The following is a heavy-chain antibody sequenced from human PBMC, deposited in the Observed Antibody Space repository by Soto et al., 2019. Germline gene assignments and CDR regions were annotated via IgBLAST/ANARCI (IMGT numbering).Heavy chain of an antibody. V-gene: IGHV1-18*04. CDR3: ASGGGGRRDGYPIGALGP. J-gene: IGHJ5*02. CDR1: GYTFTGYV. Sequence: GDSVKVDFRASGYTFTGYVMSGVRHAPGQGLEWMGWISAYNGNTNYAQKLQGRVTMTTDTSTSTAYMELRSLRSDDTAVYYCASGGGGRRDGYPIGALGPWGQGTLVTVS. CDR2: ISAYNGNT. D-gene: IGHD3-16*01.